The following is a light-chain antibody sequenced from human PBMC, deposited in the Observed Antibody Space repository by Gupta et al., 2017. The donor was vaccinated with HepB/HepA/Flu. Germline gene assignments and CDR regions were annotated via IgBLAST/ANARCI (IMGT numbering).Light chain of an antibody. Sequence: EIVLTHSLATLSLSPGERATLSCRASQSVSSYLAWYQQKPGQAPRLLIYDASNRATGIPARFSGSGSGTDFTLTISSLEPEDFAVYYCQQRSNWPLMCSFGQGTKLEIK. J-gene: IGKJ2*04. V-gene: IGKV3-11*01. CDR3: QQRSNWPLMCS. CDR1: QSVSSY. CDR2: DAS.